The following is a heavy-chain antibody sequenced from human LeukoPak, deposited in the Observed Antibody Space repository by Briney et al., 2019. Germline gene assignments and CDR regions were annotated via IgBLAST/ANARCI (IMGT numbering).Heavy chain of an antibody. D-gene: IGHD3-10*01. V-gene: IGHV1-3*01. Sequence: GASVTVCCKASGYTFTSYDMHWVGQAPGQRLEWMGWINAGNGNTKYSQKFQGRVTITRDTSASTAYKELSSLRSEDTAVYYGGRDSYDSGSYFPYWGQGTLVTVSS. CDR1: GYTFTSYD. J-gene: IGHJ4*02. CDR2: INAGNGNT. CDR3: GRDSYDSGSYFPY.